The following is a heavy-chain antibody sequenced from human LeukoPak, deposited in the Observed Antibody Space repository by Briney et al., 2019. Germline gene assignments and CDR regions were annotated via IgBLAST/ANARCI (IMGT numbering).Heavy chain of an antibody. D-gene: IGHD3-22*01. Sequence: SETLSLTCTVAGGSISSYYWSWIRQPPGKGLEGSGYISYSGSTNYDPSLKSRVTISVDTSKNQFSLQLSSVTAADTAVYYCERERTSGYSYYFDYWGQGTLVTVSS. V-gene: IGHV4-59*01. J-gene: IGHJ4*02. CDR3: ERERTSGYSYYFDY. CDR2: ISYSGST. CDR1: GGSISSYY.